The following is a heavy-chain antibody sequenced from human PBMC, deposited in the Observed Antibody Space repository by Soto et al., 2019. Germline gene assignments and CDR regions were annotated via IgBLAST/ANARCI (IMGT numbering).Heavy chain of an antibody. D-gene: IGHD6-13*01. Sequence: ASVTVSCQASGATFSSYAISWMRQAPGQGLEWMGGIIPNFGTANYAQKFHGRVTITADKSTSTAYMELSSLRSEDTGVYNCGRDLEHRLVERCFDTWGQGALVTVSS. V-gene: IGHV1-69*06. CDR3: GRDLEHRLVERCFDT. J-gene: IGHJ5*02. CDR2: IIPNFGTA. CDR1: GATFSSYA.